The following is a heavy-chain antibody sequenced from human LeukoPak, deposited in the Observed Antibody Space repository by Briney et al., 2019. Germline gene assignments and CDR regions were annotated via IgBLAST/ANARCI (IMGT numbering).Heavy chain of an antibody. CDR1: GGSISSGGYY. V-gene: IGHV4-31*03. D-gene: IGHD5-18*01. CDR2: IYYSGST. CDR3: ARGTSDTAMVVYYYYYMDV. J-gene: IGHJ6*03. Sequence: SGTLSLTCTVSGGSISSGGYYWSWIRQHPGKGLEWIGYIYYSGSTYYNPSLKSRVTISVGTSKNQFSLKLSSVTAADTAVYYCARGTSDTAMVVYYYYYMDVWGKGTTVTVSS.